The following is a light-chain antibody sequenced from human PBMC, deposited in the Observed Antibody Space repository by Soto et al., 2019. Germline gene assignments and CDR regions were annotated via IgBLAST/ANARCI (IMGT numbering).Light chain of an antibody. Sequence: EIVLTQSPGTLSLSPGERATLSCRASQSVSSSYLAWYQQKPSKAPRLLFYGASSRATGIPDRFSGSGSGTDFTLTISRLEPEDFAVYYCQQYVSSPKTFGQGTKVDIK. CDR3: QQYVSSPKT. CDR2: GAS. J-gene: IGKJ1*01. CDR1: QSVSSSY. V-gene: IGKV3-20*01.